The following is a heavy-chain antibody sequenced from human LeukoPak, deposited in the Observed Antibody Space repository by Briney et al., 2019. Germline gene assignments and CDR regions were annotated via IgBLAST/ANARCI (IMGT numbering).Heavy chain of an antibody. Sequence: PSETLSLTCTVSGGSISSGGYYWSWIRQHPGKGLEWIGYIYYSGSTYYNPSLKSRVTISVDTSKNQFSLKLSSVTAADTAVYYCARDSDSSSWSRRQKNAFDIWGQGTMVTVSS. J-gene: IGHJ3*02. CDR3: ARDSDSSSWSRRQKNAFDI. CDR1: GGSISSGGYY. V-gene: IGHV4-31*03. D-gene: IGHD6-13*01. CDR2: IYYSGST.